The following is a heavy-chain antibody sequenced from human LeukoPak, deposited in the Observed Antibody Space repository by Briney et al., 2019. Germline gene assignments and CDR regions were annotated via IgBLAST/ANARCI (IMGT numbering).Heavy chain of an antibody. J-gene: IGHJ6*03. CDR2: ISSSGSTI. CDR1: GFTFSSYE. CDR3: ARTPYGDYGYYYYYMDV. V-gene: IGHV3-48*03. D-gene: IGHD4-17*01. Sequence: GGSLRLSCAASGFTFSSYEMNWVRQAPGKGLEWVSYISSSGSTIYYADSVKGRFTISRDNAKNSLYLQMNSLRAEDTAVYYCARTPYGDYGYYYYYMDVWGKGTTVTISS.